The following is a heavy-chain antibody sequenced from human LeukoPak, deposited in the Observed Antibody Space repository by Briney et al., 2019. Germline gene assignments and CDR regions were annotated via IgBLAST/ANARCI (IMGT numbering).Heavy chain of an antibody. CDR2: IKSKTDGGTT. CDR3: TTERITMIVVVITDY. CDR1: GFTFSNAW. V-gene: IGHV3-15*01. Sequence: GGSLRLSCAASGFTFSNAWMSWVRQAPGKGLEWVGRIKSKTDGGTTDYAAPVKGRFTTSRDDSKNTLYLQMNSLKTEDTAVYYCTTERITMIVVVITDYWGQGTLVTVSS. D-gene: IGHD3-22*01. J-gene: IGHJ4*02.